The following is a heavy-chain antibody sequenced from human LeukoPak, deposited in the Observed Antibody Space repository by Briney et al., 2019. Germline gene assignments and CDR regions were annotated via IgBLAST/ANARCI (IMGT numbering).Heavy chain of an antibody. CDR3: AKPNYDFWSGYYPY. D-gene: IGHD3-3*01. J-gene: IGHJ4*02. Sequence: QAGGSLRLSCAASGFTFSSYAMSWVRQAPGKGLEWVSAISGSGGSTYYADSVKGRFTISRDNSKNTLYLQMNSLRAEDTAVYYCAKPNYDFWSGYYPYWGQGTLVTVSS. CDR1: GFTFSSYA. CDR2: ISGSGGST. V-gene: IGHV3-23*01.